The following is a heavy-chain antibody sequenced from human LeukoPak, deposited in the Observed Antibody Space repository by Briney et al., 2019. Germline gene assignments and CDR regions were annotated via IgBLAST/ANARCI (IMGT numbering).Heavy chain of an antibody. CDR3: ARALSGGDPSGRYFDY. CDR2: IYYSGST. CDR1: GGSISSGGYY. V-gene: IGHV4-31*03. Sequence: KTSETLSLTCTVSGGSISSGGYYWSWIRQHPGKGLEWIGYIYYSGSTYYNPSLKSRVTISVDTSKNQFSLKLSSVTAADTAVYYCARALSGGDPSGRYFDYWGQGTLVTVSS. D-gene: IGHD2-21*01. J-gene: IGHJ4*02.